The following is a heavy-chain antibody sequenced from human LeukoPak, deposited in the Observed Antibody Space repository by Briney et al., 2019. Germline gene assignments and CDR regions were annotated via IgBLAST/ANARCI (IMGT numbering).Heavy chain of an antibody. D-gene: IGHD3-16*01. J-gene: IGHJ4*02. CDR1: GFTFSSYA. CDR3: VRDDYVWGTQVEEY. CDR2: VTHDGKNQ. Sequence: GGSLRLSCAVSGFTFSSYAMHWVRQAPGKGLEWVTVVTHDGKNQYYADSVKGRFVISRDNSKNMLFLEMNSLGPEDTALYYCVRDDYVWGTQVEEYWGQGTLVTVSS. V-gene: IGHV3-30*09.